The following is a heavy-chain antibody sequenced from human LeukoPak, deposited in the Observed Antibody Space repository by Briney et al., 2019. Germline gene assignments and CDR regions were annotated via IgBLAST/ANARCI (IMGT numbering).Heavy chain of an antibody. Sequence: PGGSLRLSCAASGFTFSSYGMHWVRQAPGKGLEWVAVISYDGSNKYYADSVKGRFTISRDNSKNTLYLQMNSLRAEDTAVCYCARDLGTAMVPGYYCGMDVWGQGTTVTVSS. V-gene: IGHV3-30*03. CDR2: ISYDGSNK. CDR3: ARDLGTAMVPGYYCGMDV. J-gene: IGHJ6*02. D-gene: IGHD5-18*01. CDR1: GFTFSSYG.